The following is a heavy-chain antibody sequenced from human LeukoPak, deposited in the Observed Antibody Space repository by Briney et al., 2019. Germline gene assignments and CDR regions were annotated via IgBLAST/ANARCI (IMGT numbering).Heavy chain of an antibody. CDR3: AKGRRDYHDSSGYYYYFDY. J-gene: IGHJ4*02. D-gene: IGHD3-22*01. Sequence: GGSLRLSCAASGFTFSSYGMHWVRQAPGKGLEWVAVISYDGSNKYYADSVKGRFTISRDNSKNTLYLQMNSLRAEDTAVYYCAKGRRDYHDSSGYYYYFDYWGQGTLVTVSS. CDR1: GFTFSSYG. V-gene: IGHV3-30*18. CDR2: ISYDGSNK.